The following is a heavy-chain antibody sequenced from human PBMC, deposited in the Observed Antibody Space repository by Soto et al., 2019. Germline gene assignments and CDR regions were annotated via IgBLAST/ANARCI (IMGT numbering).Heavy chain of an antibody. Sequence: PGGSLRLSWAASGFTFSSYGMHWVRQAPGKGLEWVAVIWYDGSNKYYADSVKGRFTISRDNSKNTLYLQMNSLRAEDTAVYYCARDHPSSGYYDAFDIWGQGTMVTVSS. CDR1: GFTFSSYG. J-gene: IGHJ3*02. V-gene: IGHV3-33*01. CDR2: IWYDGSNK. CDR3: ARDHPSSGYYDAFDI. D-gene: IGHD3-22*01.